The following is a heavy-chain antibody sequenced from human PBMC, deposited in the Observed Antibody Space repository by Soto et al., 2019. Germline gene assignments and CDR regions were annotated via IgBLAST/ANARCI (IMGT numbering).Heavy chain of an antibody. D-gene: IGHD3-22*01. V-gene: IGHV3-33*01. J-gene: IGHJ4*02. Sequence: QVQLVESGGGVVQPGRSLRLSCAASGFTFSSYGMHWVRQAPGKGLEWVAVIWYDGSNKYYADSVKGRFTISRDNSKNTLYLQMNSLRAEDTAVYYCARDMSRYYYSSGGDYWGQGTLVTVSS. CDR3: ARDMSRYYYSSGGDY. CDR1: GFTFSSYG. CDR2: IWYDGSNK.